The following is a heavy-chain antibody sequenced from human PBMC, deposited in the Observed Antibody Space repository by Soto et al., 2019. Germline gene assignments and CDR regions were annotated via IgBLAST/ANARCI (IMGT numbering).Heavy chain of an antibody. CDR3: AKKSELPDY. V-gene: IGHV3-30*18. J-gene: IGHJ4*02. CDR2: ITYDGSNK. Sequence: QVQLEESGGGVVQPGRSLRLSCAASGFTFSSYGMHWVRQAPGKGLEWVAVITYDGSNKYYADSVKGRFTISRDNSKNTLYLQMNSRRAEDTAVYYCAKKSELPDYWGQGTLDTVSS. D-gene: IGHD1-7*01. CDR1: GFTFSSYG.